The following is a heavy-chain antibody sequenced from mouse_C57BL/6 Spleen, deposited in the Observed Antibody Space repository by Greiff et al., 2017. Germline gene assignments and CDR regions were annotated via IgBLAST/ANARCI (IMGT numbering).Heavy chain of an antibody. CDR2: ISYDGSN. D-gene: IGHD3-2*02. CDR3: AREAAQATGNWFAY. Sequence: VQLKESGPGLVKPSQSLSLTCSVTGYSITSGYYWNWIRQFPGNKLEWMGYISYDGSNNYNPSLKNRISITRDTSKNQFFLKLNSVTTEDTATYYCAREAAQATGNWFAYWGQGTLVTVSA. CDR1: GYSITSGYY. J-gene: IGHJ3*01. V-gene: IGHV3-6*01.